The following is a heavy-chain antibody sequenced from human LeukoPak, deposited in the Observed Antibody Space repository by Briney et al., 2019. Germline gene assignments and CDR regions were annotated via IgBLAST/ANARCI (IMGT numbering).Heavy chain of an antibody. Sequence: SETLSLTCTVSGGSISSSSYYWGWIRQPPGKGLEWIGSIYYSGSTYYNPSLKSRVTISVDTSKNQFSVKLSSVTAADTAVYYCARVIAVAGTLYWGQGTLVTVSS. CDR1: GGSISSSSYY. CDR3: ARVIAVAGTLY. V-gene: IGHV4-39*01. J-gene: IGHJ4*02. D-gene: IGHD6-19*01. CDR2: IYYSGST.